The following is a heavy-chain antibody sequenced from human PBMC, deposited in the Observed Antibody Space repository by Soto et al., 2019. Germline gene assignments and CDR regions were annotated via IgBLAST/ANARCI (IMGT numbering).Heavy chain of an antibody. J-gene: IGHJ6*02. CDR2: ITSNGGNT. V-gene: IGHV3-64*01. CDR1: GFTFSSYA. CDR3: ARRIPFGYGMDV. Sequence: PGGSLRLSCAASGFTFSSYAMHWVRQAPGKGLEYVSVITSNGGNTDYASSVKGRFTISRDNSKNTLYLQMGSLRAEDMAVYYCARRIPFGYGMDVWGRGTTVTVSS. D-gene: IGHD2-21*01.